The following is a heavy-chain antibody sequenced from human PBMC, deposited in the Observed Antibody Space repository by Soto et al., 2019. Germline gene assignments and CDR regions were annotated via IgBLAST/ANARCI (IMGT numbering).Heavy chain of an antibody. V-gene: IGHV4-59*11. CDR3: ARDRYFYDSRGYYRTLDS. CDR2: IFHSGIT. D-gene: IGHD3-22*01. Sequence: SETLSLTCTISGDSFSNHYWTWIRQSPGKGLEWIGYIFHSGITDYNPSVKSRVTISIDKSRNLFSLNLTSVTAADTAVYYCARDRYFYDSRGYYRTLDSWGQGTMVTVYS. J-gene: IGHJ5*01. CDR1: GDSFSNHY.